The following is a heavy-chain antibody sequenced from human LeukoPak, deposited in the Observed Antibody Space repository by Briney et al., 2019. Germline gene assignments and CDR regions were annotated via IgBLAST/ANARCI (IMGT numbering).Heavy chain of an antibody. CDR1: GFTFRDYY. D-gene: IGHD2-2*01. CDR2: ISSSGSTI. V-gene: IGHV3-11*01. J-gene: IGHJ5*02. Sequence: PGGSLRLSCAASGFTFRDYYMSWIRQAPGKGVEWVSYISSSGSTIYYADSVKGRFTISRDNAKNSLYLQMNSLRAEDTAVYYCARASPRYCSSTSCYGQVNWFDPWGQGTLVTVSS. CDR3: ARASPRYCSSTSCYGQVNWFDP.